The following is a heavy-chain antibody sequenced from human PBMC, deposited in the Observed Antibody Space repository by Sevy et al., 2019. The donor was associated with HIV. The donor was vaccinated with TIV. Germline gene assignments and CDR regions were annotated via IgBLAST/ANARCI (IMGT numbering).Heavy chain of an antibody. V-gene: IGHV3-30*04. CDR1: GFTFSSYA. J-gene: IGHJ6*02. Sequence: GGSLRLSCAASGFTFSSYAMHWVRQAPGEGLEWVAVISYDGSNKYYADSVKGRFTISRDNSKNTLYLQMNSLRTEDTAVFYCARGWEVGATKGTSYYGMDVWGQGTTVTVSS. CDR3: ARGWEVGATKGTSYYGMDV. CDR2: ISYDGSNK. D-gene: IGHD1-26*01.